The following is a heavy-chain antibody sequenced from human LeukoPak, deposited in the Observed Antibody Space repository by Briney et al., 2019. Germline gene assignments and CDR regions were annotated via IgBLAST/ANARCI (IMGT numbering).Heavy chain of an antibody. Sequence: GASVKVSCKASGYTFSSYDISWVRQAPGQGLEWMGWISAYNGNTNYAQKLQGRVTMTTDTSTSTAYLELRSLRSDDTAVYYCARGTFAVAGQRGGDDAFDIWGQGTMVTVSS. J-gene: IGHJ3*02. CDR1: GYTFSSYD. V-gene: IGHV1-18*01. CDR3: ARGTFAVAGQRGGDDAFDI. D-gene: IGHD6-19*01. CDR2: ISAYNGNT.